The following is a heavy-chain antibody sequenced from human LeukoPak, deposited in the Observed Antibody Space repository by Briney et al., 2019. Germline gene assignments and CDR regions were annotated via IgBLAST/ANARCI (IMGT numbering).Heavy chain of an antibody. Sequence: GGSLRLSCAASGFTFSNYAMSWVRQAPGKGLEWVSSISSSSSYIYYADSVKGRFTISRDNAKNSLYLQMNSLRAEDTAVYYCARDTYYYDSSGYYYYYYYGMDVWGQGTTVTVSS. J-gene: IGHJ6*02. CDR2: ISSSSSYI. CDR3: ARDTYYYDSSGYYYYYYYGMDV. D-gene: IGHD3-22*01. CDR1: GFTFSNYA. V-gene: IGHV3-21*01.